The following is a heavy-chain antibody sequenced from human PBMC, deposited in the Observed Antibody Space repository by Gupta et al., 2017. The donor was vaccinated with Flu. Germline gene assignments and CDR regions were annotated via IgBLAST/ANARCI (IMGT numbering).Heavy chain of an antibody. V-gene: IGHV3-11*05. J-gene: IGHJ5*02. CDR1: GFTFSDYY. CDR2: ISSSSSYT. CDR3: ASVVVAQTEGGRFDP. Sequence: QVQLVESGGGLVKPGGSLRRFCAAYGFTFSDYYMSWLRQAPGKGLGWVSYISSSSSYTNYGDSVRGRFTISRDNAKNSLYLQMNSLRAEDTGVYYCASVVVAQTEGGRFDPLGQGTLVTVSS. D-gene: IGHD2-15*01.